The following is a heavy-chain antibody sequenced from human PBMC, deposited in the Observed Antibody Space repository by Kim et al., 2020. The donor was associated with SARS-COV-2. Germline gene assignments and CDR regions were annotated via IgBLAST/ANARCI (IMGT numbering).Heavy chain of an antibody. CDR2: INHSGST. Sequence: SETLSLTCAVYGGSFSGYYWSWIRQPPGKGLEWIGEINHSGSTNYNPSLKSRVTISVDTSKNQFSLKLSSVTAADTAVYYCARGPFKTYYYGSGVKAFDFWGQGTMVTVSS. V-gene: IGHV4-34*01. J-gene: IGHJ3*01. CDR1: GGSFSGYY. CDR3: ARGPFKTYYYGSGVKAFDF. D-gene: IGHD3-10*01.